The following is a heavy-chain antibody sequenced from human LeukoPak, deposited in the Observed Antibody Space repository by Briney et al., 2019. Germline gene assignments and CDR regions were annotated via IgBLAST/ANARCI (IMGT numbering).Heavy chain of an antibody. CDR3: AREGALEVASAGDY. J-gene: IGHJ4*02. CDR1: GYSFSDYY. Sequence: ASVKVSCKASGYSFSDYYMRWLRQAPGQGFEWMGWINPNSGGTNYAQKFQGRVTMTRDTSISTAYMDLRRLTSDDTAVYYCAREGALEVASAGDYWGQGTLVTVSS. V-gene: IGHV1-2*02. D-gene: IGHD5-24*01. CDR2: INPNSGGT.